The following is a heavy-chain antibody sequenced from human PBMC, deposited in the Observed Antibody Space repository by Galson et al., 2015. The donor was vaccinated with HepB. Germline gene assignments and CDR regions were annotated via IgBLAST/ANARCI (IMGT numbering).Heavy chain of an antibody. V-gene: IGHV3-20*01. CDR3: AGDSDYGDHDI. CDR2: INWNGGST. Sequence: SLRLSCAASGFTFDDYGMSWVRQAPGKGLEWVSGINWNGGSTGYADSVKGRFTISRDNAKNSLYLQMNSLRAEDTALYHCAGDSDYGDHDIWGQGTMVTVSS. J-gene: IGHJ3*02. D-gene: IGHD4-17*01. CDR1: GFTFDDYG.